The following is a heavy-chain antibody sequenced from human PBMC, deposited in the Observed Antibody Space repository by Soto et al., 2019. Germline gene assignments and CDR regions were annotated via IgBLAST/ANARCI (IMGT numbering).Heavy chain of an antibody. CDR3: AYGPDSSSWYFDS. V-gene: IGHV2-26*01. CDR1: GFSLSNDGTG. CDR2: IVSNDEK. Sequence: QVTLKESGPVLVKPTGTLTLTCTVSGFSLSNDGTGVSWLRQPPGKALEWLTHIVSNDEKSYSTSLASRLTISKDTSKSQVVLTITNMDPLDTAKYYCAYGPDSSSWYFDSCGKGTLVTVSS. D-gene: IGHD6-13*01. J-gene: IGHJ4*02.